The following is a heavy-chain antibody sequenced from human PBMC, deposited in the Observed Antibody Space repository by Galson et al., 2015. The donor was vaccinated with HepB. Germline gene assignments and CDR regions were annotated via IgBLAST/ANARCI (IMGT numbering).Heavy chain of an antibody. Sequence: SLRLSCAASGFTFSSYAMSWVRQAPGKGLEWVSAISGSGGSTYYADSVKGRFTISRDNSKNTLYLQMNSLRAEDTAVYYCARDGIEGYTYYDFWSGYNRPTDMDVWGQGTTVTVSS. J-gene: IGHJ6*02. CDR1: GFTFSSYA. CDR3: ARDGIEGYTYYDFWSGYNRPTDMDV. V-gene: IGHV3-23*01. D-gene: IGHD3-3*01. CDR2: ISGSGGST.